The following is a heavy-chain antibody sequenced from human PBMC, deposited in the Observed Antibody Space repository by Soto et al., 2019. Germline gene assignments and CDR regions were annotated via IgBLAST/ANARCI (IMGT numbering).Heavy chain of an antibody. CDR1: GGSFTSNNW. D-gene: IGHD1-7*01. V-gene: IGHV4-4*02. J-gene: IGHJ4*02. CDR2: IYRTGST. CDR3: ESRDPGTSVDY. Sequence: KTSETLSLTCAVSGGSFTSNNWWTWVRQPPGQGLEWIGEIYRTGSTNYNPSLKSRVTISLDKSENQFSLKVTSLTAADTAVYYCESRDPGTSVDYWGQGTSVTVSS.